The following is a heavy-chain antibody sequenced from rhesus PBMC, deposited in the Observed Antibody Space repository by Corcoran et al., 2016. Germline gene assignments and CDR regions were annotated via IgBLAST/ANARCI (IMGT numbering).Heavy chain of an antibody. CDR2: ISGSSGST. J-gene: IGHJ4*01. V-gene: IGHV4-65*01. D-gene: IGHD6-31*01. CDR3: ARSDSSGWPF. Sequence: QVQLQESGPGLVKPSATLSLTCAFSCGSISSNNWWSWIRPPPRKGPEWIGYISGSSGSTYYNPSLKSRVTISKDTSKNQFSLKLSSVTAADTAVYYCARSDSSGWPFWGQGVLVTVSS. CDR1: CGSISSNNW.